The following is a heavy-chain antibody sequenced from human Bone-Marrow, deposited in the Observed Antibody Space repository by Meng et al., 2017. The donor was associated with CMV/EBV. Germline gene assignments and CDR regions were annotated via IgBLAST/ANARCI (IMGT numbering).Heavy chain of an antibody. D-gene: IGHD5-24*01. Sequence: GESLKISCAASGLTFSNYWMSWIRQSPGKGLEWVANINQDGSEKNYVDSVKGRFTISRDNAKNSLDLQMHRLTAEDTAVYYCWRELEMSTIPWGQGTLVTVSS. CDR2: INQDGSEK. CDR3: WRELEMSTIP. CDR1: GLTFSNYW. J-gene: IGHJ4*02. V-gene: IGHV3-7*01.